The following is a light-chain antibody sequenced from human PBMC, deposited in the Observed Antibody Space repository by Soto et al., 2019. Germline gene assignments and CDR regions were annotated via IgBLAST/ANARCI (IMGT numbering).Light chain of an antibody. Sequence: EIVLTQSPGTLSLSPGERATLSCWASQSVASTYLGWYQQKPGQAPRLLIYGASSRATGIPDRFSGSGSGTYFTLTISRLEPEDVALYYCQQYAGSPTFGQGTRLEIK. J-gene: IGKJ5*01. CDR2: GAS. CDR1: QSVASTY. CDR3: QQYAGSPT. V-gene: IGKV3-20*01.